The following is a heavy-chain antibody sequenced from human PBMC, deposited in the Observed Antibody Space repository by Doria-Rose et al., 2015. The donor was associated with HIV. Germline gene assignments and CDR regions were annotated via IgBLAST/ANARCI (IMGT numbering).Heavy chain of an antibody. CDR1: SGYY. CDR3: ARGPSDFGDYVAFQH. CDR2: INHGGST. J-gene: IGHJ1*01. V-gene: IGHV4-34*01. Sequence: SGYYWTWIRQSPGKGLEWIGEINHGGSTNYNPSLKSRVTISLDMSKNQFSLKVTSVTAADTAVYYCARGPSDFGDYVAFQHWGQGTLVTVSS. D-gene: IGHD4-17*01.